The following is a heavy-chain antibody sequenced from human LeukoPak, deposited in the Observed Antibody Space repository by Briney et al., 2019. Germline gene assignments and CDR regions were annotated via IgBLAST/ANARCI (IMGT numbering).Heavy chain of an antibody. D-gene: IGHD6-19*01. CDR3: VRHVAGQIFDY. V-gene: IGHV4-59*08. CDR1: GGSISSYY. J-gene: IGHJ4*02. CDR2: IYYSGST. Sequence: SETLSLTCTVSGGSISSYYWSWIRQPPGKGLEWIGYIYYSGSTNYNPSLKSRVTISVDTSKNQFSLKLSSVTAADTAVYYCVRHVAGQIFDYWGQGTLVTVSS.